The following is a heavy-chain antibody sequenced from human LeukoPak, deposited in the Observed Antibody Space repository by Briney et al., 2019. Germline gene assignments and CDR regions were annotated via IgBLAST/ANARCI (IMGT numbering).Heavy chain of an antibody. CDR3: ANIQLWLLYFDY. Sequence: ETLSLTCAVYGGSFSGYYWSWVRQAPGKGLEWVSAISGSGGSTYYADSVKGRFTISRDNSKNTLYLQMNSLRAEDTAVYYCANIQLWLLYFDYWGQGTLVTVSS. CDR2: ISGSGGST. V-gene: IGHV3-23*01. CDR1: GGSFSGYY. J-gene: IGHJ4*02. D-gene: IGHD5-18*01.